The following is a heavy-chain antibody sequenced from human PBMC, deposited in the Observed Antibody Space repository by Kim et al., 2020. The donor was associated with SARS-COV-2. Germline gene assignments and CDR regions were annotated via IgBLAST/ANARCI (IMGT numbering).Heavy chain of an antibody. CDR3: ARDRYGDYVSDY. V-gene: IGHV3-48*02. CDR1: GFTFSSHS. J-gene: IGHJ4*02. D-gene: IGHD4-17*01. Sequence: GGSLRLSCAASGFTFSSHSMNWFRQAPGKGLDWVSYISSGGSTINYADSVKGRFTISRDNGKNSLYLQMNSLRDEDTAVYYCARDRYGDYVSDYWGQGTL. CDR2: ISSGGSTI.